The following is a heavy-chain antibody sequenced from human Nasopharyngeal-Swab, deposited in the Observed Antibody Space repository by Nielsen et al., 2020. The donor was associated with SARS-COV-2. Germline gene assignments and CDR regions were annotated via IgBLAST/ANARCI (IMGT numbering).Heavy chain of an antibody. J-gene: IGHJ4*02. V-gene: IGHV4-38-2*02. Sequence: SETLSLTCTVSGYSISSGYYWGWIRQPPGKGLEWIGSIYHSGSTYYNPSLKSRVTISVDTSKNQFSLKLSSVTAADTAVYCCARVGARDYVWGSYRPNPGGYWGQGTLVTVSS. D-gene: IGHD3-16*02. CDR1: GYSISSGYY. CDR3: ARVGARDYVWGSYRPNPGGY. CDR2: IYHSGST.